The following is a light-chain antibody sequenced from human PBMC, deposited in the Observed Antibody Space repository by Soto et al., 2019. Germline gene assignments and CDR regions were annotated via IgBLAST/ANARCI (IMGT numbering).Light chain of an antibody. V-gene: IGLV1-40*01. J-gene: IGLJ2*01. CDR3: SSYAPSDVI. Sequence: QSVLTQPPSVSGAPGQRVTISCTGSSSNIGADYDVHWYQQLPGTAPKLLIYNNNNRPSGVPDRFSGSKSGNTASLTVSGLQAADEAYYFCSSYAPSDVIFGGGTKVTVL. CDR1: SSNIGADYD. CDR2: NNN.